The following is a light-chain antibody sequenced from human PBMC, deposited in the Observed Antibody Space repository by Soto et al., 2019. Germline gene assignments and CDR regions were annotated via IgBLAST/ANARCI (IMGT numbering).Light chain of an antibody. CDR1: QDIGNN. J-gene: IGKJ4*01. CDR2: DAS. V-gene: IGKV1-33*01. Sequence: DIQMTQSPSSLSASVGDRVTITCQASQDIGNNLNWYQQKPGKAPKLLIYDASNLETGVPSRFSGSGSGTDFSFTISSLHPEDIATYYCQHYDNLPALTFGGGTRVEIK. CDR3: QHYDNLPALT.